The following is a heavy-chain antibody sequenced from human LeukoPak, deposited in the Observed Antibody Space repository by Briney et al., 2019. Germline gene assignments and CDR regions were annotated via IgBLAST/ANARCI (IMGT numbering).Heavy chain of an antibody. V-gene: IGHV4-61*01. CDR3: ARDEGVILNY. CDR2: IYYSGST. J-gene: IGHJ4*02. Sequence: NPSETLSLTCTVSGGSVSSGSYYWSRIRQPPGKGLEWIGYIYYSGSTNYNPSLKSRVTISVDTSKNQFSLKLSSVTAADTAVYYCARDEGVILNYWGQETLVTVSS. D-gene: IGHD3-16*02. CDR1: GGSVSSGSYY.